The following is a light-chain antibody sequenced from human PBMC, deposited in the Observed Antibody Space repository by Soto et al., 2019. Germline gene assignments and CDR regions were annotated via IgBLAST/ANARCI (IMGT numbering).Light chain of an antibody. Sequence: ALTQPASVSGSPGQSITISCTGTSSDVGSYNLVSWYQQHPGKAPKLMIYEVSKRPSGVSNRFSGSKSGNTASLTISGLQAEDEAAYYCCSYAGSSTFVFGTGTKVTVL. V-gene: IGLV2-23*02. J-gene: IGLJ1*01. CDR1: SSDVGSYNL. CDR2: EVS. CDR3: CSYAGSSTFV.